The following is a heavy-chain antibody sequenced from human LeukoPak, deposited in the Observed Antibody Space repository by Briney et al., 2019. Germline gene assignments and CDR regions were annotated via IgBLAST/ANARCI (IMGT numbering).Heavy chain of an antibody. CDR2: IIPIFGAA. CDR1: GGTFSSYA. Sequence: SVKVSCKASGGTFSSYAISWVRQAPGQGLEWMGGIIPIFGAANYAQKFQGRVTITADESTSTAYMELSSLRSEDTAVYYCARDAHYYGSGSTEDYWGQGTLVTVSS. V-gene: IGHV1-69*13. J-gene: IGHJ4*02. CDR3: ARDAHYYGSGSTEDY. D-gene: IGHD3-10*01.